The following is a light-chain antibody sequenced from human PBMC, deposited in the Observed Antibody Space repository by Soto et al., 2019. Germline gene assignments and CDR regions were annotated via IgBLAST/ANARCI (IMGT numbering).Light chain of an antibody. CDR3: QQYNSFPT. V-gene: IGKV1-5*03. CDR2: KES. J-gene: IGKJ1*01. CDR1: QSISSW. Sequence: DIQMTQSPSTLSASVGDRVTITCRASQSISSWVAWYQQKPGKAPKLLIYKESSLESGVPSTFSGSGSGTEFTLTISSLQPDDFATYYCQQYNSFPTFGQGTKVEIK.